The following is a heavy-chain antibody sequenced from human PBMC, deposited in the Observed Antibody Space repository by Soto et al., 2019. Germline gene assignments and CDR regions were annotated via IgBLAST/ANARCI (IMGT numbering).Heavy chain of an antibody. CDR2: ISGSGGST. CDR1: GFTFSSYA. D-gene: IGHD3-3*01. CDR3: ANSITIFGSFYYYYMDV. V-gene: IGHV3-23*01. Sequence: PGGSLRLSCAASGFTFSSYAMSWVRQAPGKGLEWVSAISGSGGSTYYADSVKGRFTISRDNSKNTLYLQMNSLRAEDTAVYYCANSITIFGSFYYYYMDVWGKGTTVTVSS. J-gene: IGHJ6*03.